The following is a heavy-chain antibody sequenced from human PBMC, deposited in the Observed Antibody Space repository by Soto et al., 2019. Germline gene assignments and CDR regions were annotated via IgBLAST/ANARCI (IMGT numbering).Heavy chain of an antibody. Sequence: QVQLQESGPGLVKPSETLSLSCTVSGGSVSNSYWTWVRQPPGKRLEWIGDIHSTAGTNYNPSLEGRATSSIDTSKNQFSLMLTRVTAADTAMYYCAKYGRWGGEFGLWGQGTLVTVSS. CDR2: IHSTAGT. J-gene: IGHJ4*02. CDR3: AKYGRWGGEFGL. V-gene: IGHV4-59*08. D-gene: IGHD3-10*01. CDR1: GGSVSNSY.